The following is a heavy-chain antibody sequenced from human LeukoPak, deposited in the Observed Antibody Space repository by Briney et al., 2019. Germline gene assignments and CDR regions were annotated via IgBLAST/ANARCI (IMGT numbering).Heavy chain of an antibody. CDR3: AKDLARITMIVVVIRRDYYYYGMDV. Sequence: PGASLRLSCAASGFTFSSYAMSWVRQAPGKGLEWVPAISGSGGSTYYADSVKGRFTISRDNSKNTLYLQMNSLRAEDTAVYYCAKDLARITMIVVVIRRDYYYYGMDVWGQGTTVTVSS. CDR1: GFTFSSYA. CDR2: ISGSGGST. D-gene: IGHD3-22*01. J-gene: IGHJ6*02. V-gene: IGHV3-23*01.